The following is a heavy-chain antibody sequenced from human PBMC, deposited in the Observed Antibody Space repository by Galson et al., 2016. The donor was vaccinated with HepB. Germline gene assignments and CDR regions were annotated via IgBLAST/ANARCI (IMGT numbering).Heavy chain of an antibody. CDR1: GYNFNVYY. J-gene: IGHJ5*02. CDR3: AKDSGVWGPSNWDVSGSHFDQ. CDR2: INPKNGDT. D-gene: IGHD3-10*01. Sequence: SVKVSCKASGYNFNVYYMHWVRQAPGQGPEWMGCINPKNGDTKYAQKIQGWVTLTRDAYINTAYMEVRRLRSDDTAVYYCAKDSGVWGPSNWDVSGSHFDQCGQGTPVTVSS. V-gene: IGHV1-2*04.